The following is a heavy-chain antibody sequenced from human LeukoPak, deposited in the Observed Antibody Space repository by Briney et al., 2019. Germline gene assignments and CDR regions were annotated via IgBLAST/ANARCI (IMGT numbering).Heavy chain of an antibody. Sequence: SETMSLTCTVSGGSISSYYWSWVRQPPGKGLEWIGYVSYSGSTDYNPSLKSRVIISIDTSKNQFSLRLSSVTAADTAVYYCARENDRYGRIDYWGQGTQVTVSS. CDR3: ARENDRYGRIDY. CDR1: GGSISSYY. J-gene: IGHJ4*02. CDR2: VSYSGST. D-gene: IGHD5-18*01. V-gene: IGHV4-59*01.